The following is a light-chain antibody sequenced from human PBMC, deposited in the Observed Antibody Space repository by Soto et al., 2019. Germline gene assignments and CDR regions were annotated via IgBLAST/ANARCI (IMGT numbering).Light chain of an antibody. V-gene: IGKV3-15*01. CDR2: GAS. Sequence: DIDMTQSPATLSVSPGEGATLTCRASQSVNSYLAWYQQKPGKVPKLLIYGASSRDNGVPARFSGSGPGTEFTLTISSLQSDDFATYYCQQYSDWWTFGQGTKVDI. CDR3: QQYSDWWT. CDR1: QSVNSY. J-gene: IGKJ1*01.